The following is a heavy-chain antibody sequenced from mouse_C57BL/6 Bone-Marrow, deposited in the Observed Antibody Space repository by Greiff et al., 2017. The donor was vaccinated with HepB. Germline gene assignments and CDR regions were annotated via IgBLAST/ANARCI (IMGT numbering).Heavy chain of an antibody. V-gene: IGHV1-82*01. CDR2: IYPGDGDT. CDR3: ARTNYEYFDV. CDR1: GYAFSSSW. D-gene: IGHD1-1*01. Sequence: VQGVESGPELVKPGASVKISCKASGYAFSSSWMNWVKQRPGKGLEWIGRIYPGDGDTNYNGKFKGKATLTADKSSSTAYMQLSSLTSEDSAVYFCARTNYEYFDVWGTGTTVTVSS. J-gene: IGHJ1*03.